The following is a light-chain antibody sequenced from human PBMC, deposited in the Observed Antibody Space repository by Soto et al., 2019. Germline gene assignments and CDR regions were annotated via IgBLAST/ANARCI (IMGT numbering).Light chain of an antibody. CDR2: AAS. V-gene: IGKV1-6*01. CDR1: QGIRND. Sequence: AIQMTQSPSSLSASVGDRVTITCRASQGIRNDLDWVQQKPGKAPTLLIYAASNLQSGVPARFRGSGSGTDFTLTISSLQPEDFATYYCLQNYFYPFTFGPGTKVDIK. J-gene: IGKJ3*01. CDR3: LQNYFYPFT.